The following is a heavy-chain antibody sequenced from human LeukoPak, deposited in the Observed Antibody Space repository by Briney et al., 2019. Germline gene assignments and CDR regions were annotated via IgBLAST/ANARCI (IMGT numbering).Heavy chain of an antibody. Sequence: SVKVSCKASGGTFSSYAISWVRQAPGQGLEWMGGIIPIFGTANYAQKFQGRVTITADQSTSTAYMELSSLRSEDTAVYYCARDGGYSSSSSASFDYWGQGTLVTVSS. CDR3: ARDGGYSSSSSASFDY. CDR2: IIPIFGTA. V-gene: IGHV1-69*13. CDR1: GGTFSSYA. D-gene: IGHD6-13*01. J-gene: IGHJ4*02.